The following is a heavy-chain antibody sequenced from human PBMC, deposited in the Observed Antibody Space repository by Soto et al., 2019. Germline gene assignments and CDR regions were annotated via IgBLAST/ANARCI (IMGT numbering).Heavy chain of an antibody. J-gene: IGHJ5*02. V-gene: IGHV4-31*03. CDR1: GGSISSGGSY. Sequence: PSETLSLTCTFSGGSISSGGSYWSWIRQHPGKGVEWIGYIYYSGSNYYNPSLKSRVTISGDTYKNQFSLKLSSVTAADTAVYYCARGLRRTGITIFGVAPRWFDPWGQGTLVTLSS. D-gene: IGHD3-3*01. CDR3: ARGLRRTGITIFGVAPRWFDP. CDR2: IYYSGSN.